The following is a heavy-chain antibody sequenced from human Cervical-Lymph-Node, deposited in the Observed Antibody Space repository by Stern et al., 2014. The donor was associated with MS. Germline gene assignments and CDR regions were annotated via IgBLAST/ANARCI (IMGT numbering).Heavy chain of an antibody. CDR1: GGSISSSSYY. Sequence: QLQLQESGPGLVKPSETLSLTCTVSGGSISSSSYYWGWIRQPPGKGLEWIGSIYYSGSPYYTPSHKSRVTISVDTSNTQFSLKLISVTAADTAVYYCARHKGSGLRNFDYWGQGTLVTVSS. CDR2: IYYSGSP. V-gene: IGHV4-39*01. CDR3: ARHKGSGLRNFDY. D-gene: IGHD6-19*01. J-gene: IGHJ4*02.